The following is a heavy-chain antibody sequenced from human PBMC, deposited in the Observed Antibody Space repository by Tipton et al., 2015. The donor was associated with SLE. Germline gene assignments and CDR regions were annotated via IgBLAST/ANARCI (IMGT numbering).Heavy chain of an antibody. J-gene: IGHJ4*02. CDR2: IYYSGST. D-gene: IGHD3-9*01. Sequence: TLSLTCTVSGGSISSYYWSWIRQPPGKGLEWIGCIYYSGSTNYNPSLKSRVTISVDTSKNQFSLKLSSVTAADTAVYYCAGGRYFDWLGYWGQGTLVTVSS. V-gene: IGHV4-59*01. CDR1: GGSISSYY. CDR3: AGGRYFDWLGY.